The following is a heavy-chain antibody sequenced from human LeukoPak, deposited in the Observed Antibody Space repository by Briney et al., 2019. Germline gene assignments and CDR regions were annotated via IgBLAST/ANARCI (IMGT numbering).Heavy chain of an antibody. V-gene: IGHV3-21*01. D-gene: IGHD2-15*01. J-gene: IGHJ4*02. CDR2: ITTSSSYI. Sequence: PGGSLRLSCAASGFTFSTYNMNWVRQAPGKGLEWVSSITTSSSYISYADSVKGRLTISRDNAKNSLYLQMNSLRAEDTAVYYCARGSFWGQGTLVTVSS. CDR3: ARGSF. CDR1: GFTFSTYN.